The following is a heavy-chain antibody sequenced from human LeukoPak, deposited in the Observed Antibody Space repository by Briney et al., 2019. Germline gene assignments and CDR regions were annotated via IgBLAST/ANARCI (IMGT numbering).Heavy chain of an antibody. CDR3: ARAGAGGYFDC. CDR1: GFTVSSNY. CDR2: IYGGGSI. J-gene: IGHJ4*02. D-gene: IGHD3-10*01. V-gene: IGHV3-53*01. Sequence: GGSLRLSCAASGFTVSSNYMNWVRQAPGKGLEWVSVIYGGGSIYYADSVKGRFTISRDNSKNTLYLQMNSLRAEDTAVYYCARAGAGGYFDCWGQGILVTVSS.